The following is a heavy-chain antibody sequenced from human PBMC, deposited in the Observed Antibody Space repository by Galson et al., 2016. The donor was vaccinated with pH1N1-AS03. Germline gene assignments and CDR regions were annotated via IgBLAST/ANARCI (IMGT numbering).Heavy chain of an antibody. Sequence: LRLSCAASGFIFSDYAMHWVRQAPGKGLEWVAFISYDTAREQYADSVKGRFTISKDRPRNMLYLEMNNLRVEDTAVYYCVKETGFSGTWYPFHQWGQGTLVRVSA. CDR2: ISYDTARE. V-gene: IGHV3-30-3*01. D-gene: IGHD6-13*01. CDR1: GFIFSDYA. CDR3: VKETGFSGTWYPFHQ. J-gene: IGHJ1*01.